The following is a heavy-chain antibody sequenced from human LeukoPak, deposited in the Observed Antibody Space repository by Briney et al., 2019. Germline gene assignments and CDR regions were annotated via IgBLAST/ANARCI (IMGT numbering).Heavy chain of an antibody. J-gene: IGHJ3*02. Sequence: GGSLRLSCAASGFTFSSYGMHWVRQAPGKGLEWVAFIRYDGSNKYYADSVKGRFTISRDDSKNTLYLQMNSLRAEDTAVYYCAREGATSDAFDIWGQGTMVTVSS. CDR3: AREGATSDAFDI. CDR2: IRYDGSNK. D-gene: IGHD4/OR15-4a*01. V-gene: IGHV3-30*02. CDR1: GFTFSSYG.